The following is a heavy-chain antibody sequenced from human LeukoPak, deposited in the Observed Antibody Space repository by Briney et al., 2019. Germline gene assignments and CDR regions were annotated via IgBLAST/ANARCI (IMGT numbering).Heavy chain of an antibody. CDR2: IYYSGRT. Sequence: PSETLSLTCTVSGGSISSSSYYWGWIRQPPGKGLEWIGSIYYSGRTNYNPSLNSRVTILVDTSKNQFSLKLNSVTAADTAVYYCARLGDAAMDTLGYYYYYMDVWGKGTTVTISS. CDR1: GGSISSSSYY. D-gene: IGHD5-18*01. CDR3: ARLGDAAMDTLGYYYYYMDV. V-gene: IGHV4-39*07. J-gene: IGHJ6*03.